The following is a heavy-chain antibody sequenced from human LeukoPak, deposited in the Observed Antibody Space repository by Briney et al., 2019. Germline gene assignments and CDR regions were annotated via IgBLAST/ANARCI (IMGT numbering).Heavy chain of an antibody. CDR2: ISAYNGNT. Sequence: ASVKVSCKASGYTFTSYGISWVRQAPGQGLEWMGWISAYNGNTNYAQKVQGRVTMTTDTSTSIAYMELRSLRSDDTAVHYCARLGYYYDSSGYYPPFDYWGQGTLVTVSS. CDR1: GYTFTSYG. D-gene: IGHD3-22*01. V-gene: IGHV1-18*01. CDR3: ARLGYYYDSSGYYPPFDY. J-gene: IGHJ4*02.